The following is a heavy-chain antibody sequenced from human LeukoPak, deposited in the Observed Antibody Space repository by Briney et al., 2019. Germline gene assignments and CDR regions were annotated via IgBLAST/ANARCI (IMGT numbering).Heavy chain of an antibody. J-gene: IGHJ4*02. D-gene: IGHD3-22*01. CDR3: ARGYYYDSSGLDY. V-gene: IGHV4-39*07. Sequence: SETLSLTCTVSGGSISSSSYYWGWIRQPPGKGLEWIGTIYYSGSTYYNPSLKSRVTISVDTSKNHFSLKLSSVTAADTAVYYCARGYYYDSSGLDYWGQGTLVTVSS. CDR1: GGSISSSSYY. CDR2: IYYSGST.